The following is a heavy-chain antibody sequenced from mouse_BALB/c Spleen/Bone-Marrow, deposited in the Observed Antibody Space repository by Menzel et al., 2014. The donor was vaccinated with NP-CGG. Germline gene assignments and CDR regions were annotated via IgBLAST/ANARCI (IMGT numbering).Heavy chain of an antibody. CDR3: ARGGGYYYGSSPYFDV. J-gene: IGHJ1*01. CDR1: GYSFTGYF. D-gene: IGHD1-1*01. V-gene: IGHV1-20*02. CDR2: INPYNGDT. Sequence: EVMLVESGPELVKPGASVKISCKASGYSFTGYFMNWVMQSHGKSLEWIGRINPYNGDTFYNQKFKGKATLTVDKSSSTAHMELRSLASEDSAVYYCARGGGYYYGSSPYFDVWGAGTTVTVSS.